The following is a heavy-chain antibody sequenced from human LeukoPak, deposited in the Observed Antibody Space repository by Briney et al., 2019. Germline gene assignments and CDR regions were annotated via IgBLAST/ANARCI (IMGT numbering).Heavy chain of an antibody. J-gene: IGHJ4*02. Sequence: GRSLRLSCAASGFTFSSYAMHWVRQAPGKGLEWVAVISYDGSNKYYADSVKGRFTISRDNSKNTLYLQMNSLRAEDTAVYYCARERSSWSALDYWGQGTLVTVSS. CDR3: ARERSSWSALDY. V-gene: IGHV3-30*04. CDR2: ISYDGSNK. CDR1: GFTFSSYA. D-gene: IGHD6-13*01.